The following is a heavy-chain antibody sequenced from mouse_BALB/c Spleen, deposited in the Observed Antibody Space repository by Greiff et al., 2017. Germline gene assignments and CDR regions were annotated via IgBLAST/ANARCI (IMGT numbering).Heavy chain of an antibody. CDR2: ISSGGST. D-gene: IGHD2-1*01. Sequence: EVKLQESGGGLVKPGGSLKLSCAASGFTFSSYAMSWVRQTPEKRLEWVASISSGGSTYYPDSVKGRFTISRDNARNILYLQMSSLRSEDTAMYYCARGVYYGRYFDVWGAGTTVTVSS. CDR1: GFTFSSYA. V-gene: IGHV5-6-5*01. CDR3: ARGVYYGRYFDV. J-gene: IGHJ1*01.